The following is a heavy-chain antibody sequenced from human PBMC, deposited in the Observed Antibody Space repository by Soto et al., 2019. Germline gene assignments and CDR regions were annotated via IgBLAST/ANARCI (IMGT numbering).Heavy chain of an antibody. V-gene: IGHV4-59*01. Sequence: SETLSLTCNVSNECMYGYYWSWIRQPPGKGLEWTGYVYFSGSDNYNPSLKSRVTISVDTSKNQFSLKLSSVTAADTAVYYCARDIVHYDSSDAFDIWGQGTMVTVSS. D-gene: IGHD3-22*01. CDR3: ARDIVHYDSSDAFDI. CDR1: NECMYGYY. J-gene: IGHJ3*02. CDR2: VYFSGSD.